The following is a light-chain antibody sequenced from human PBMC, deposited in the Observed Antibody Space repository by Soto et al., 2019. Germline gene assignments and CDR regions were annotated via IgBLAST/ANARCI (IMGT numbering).Light chain of an antibody. J-gene: IGKJ3*01. Sequence: EIVLTQSPATLSLSPGESATLSCRASEGISIYLAWFQQKPGQAPRLLIYDTFNRAAGIPARFSGTGSGTDFTLTISSLEPEDFAVYYCQQRSNWPPTFGPGTKVDIK. CDR3: QQRSNWPPT. V-gene: IGKV3-11*01. CDR2: DTF. CDR1: EGISIY.